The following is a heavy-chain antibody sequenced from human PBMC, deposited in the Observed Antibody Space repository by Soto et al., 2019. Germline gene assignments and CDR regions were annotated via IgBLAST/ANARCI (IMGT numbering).Heavy chain of an antibody. CDR2: ISVYNGDT. D-gene: IGHD1-26*01. J-gene: IGHJ3*01. CDR1: GYTSTHFD. CDR3: ARDRRDSVADRRSFDV. Sequence: ASVKVSCKASGYTSTHFDINWVRQAPGQGLEYMGWISVYNGDTNYAQKLQGRVTMTTDTSMSTAYMELRSLRSDDTAIYYCARDRRDSVADRRSFDVWGQGTMVTVSS. V-gene: IGHV1-18*01.